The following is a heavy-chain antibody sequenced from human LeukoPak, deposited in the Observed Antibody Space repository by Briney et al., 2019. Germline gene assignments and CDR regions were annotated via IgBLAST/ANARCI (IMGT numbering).Heavy chain of an antibody. Sequence: GGSLRLSCAASGFTFSSYAMHWVRQAPGKGLEWVAVISYDGSNKYYADSVKGRFTISRDNAKNTLYLQMNSLRAEDTAVYYCARGQGPLLGYWGQGTLVTVSS. CDR1: GFTFSSYA. J-gene: IGHJ4*02. V-gene: IGHV3-30*04. D-gene: IGHD2-21*02. CDR3: ARGQGPLLGY. CDR2: ISYDGSNK.